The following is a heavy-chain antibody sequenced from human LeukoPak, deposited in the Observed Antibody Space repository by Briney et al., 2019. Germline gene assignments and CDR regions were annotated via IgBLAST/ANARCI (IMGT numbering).Heavy chain of an antibody. V-gene: IGHV4-59*08. CDR1: GGSISGYY. Sequence: PSETLSLTCTVSGGSISGYYWNWIRQPPGMGLEWIAYIYYSGSTQYNPSLKSRVTISVDTSKNQFSLRLSSVTAADTAVYYCARRRVETGVIIEANWFDAWGQGTLVTVSS. CDR3: ARRRVETGVIIEANWFDA. D-gene: IGHD2-21*02. CDR2: IYYSGST. J-gene: IGHJ5*02.